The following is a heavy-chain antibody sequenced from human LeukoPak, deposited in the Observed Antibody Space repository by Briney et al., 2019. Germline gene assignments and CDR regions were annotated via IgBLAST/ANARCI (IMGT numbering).Heavy chain of an antibody. D-gene: IGHD5-12*01. CDR2: INHSGST. V-gene: IGHV4-34*01. J-gene: IGHJ4*02. CDR1: GGSFSGYY. Sequence: SETLSLTXAVYGGSFSGYYWSWIRQAPGKGLEWLGEINHSGSTNYNPSLKSRVTISVDTSKNQFSLKLSSVTAADTAVYYCARGLRRWLRDPFDYWGQGTLVTVSS. CDR3: ARGLRRWLRDPFDY.